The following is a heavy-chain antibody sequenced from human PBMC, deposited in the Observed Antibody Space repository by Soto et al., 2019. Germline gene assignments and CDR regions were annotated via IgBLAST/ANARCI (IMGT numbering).Heavy chain of an antibody. CDR3: ARDHRFLEWLPHYYYYYGMDV. D-gene: IGHD3-3*01. J-gene: IGHJ6*02. CDR1: GFTFSSYS. V-gene: IGHV3-21*01. CDR2: ISSSSSYI. Sequence: GFTFSSYSMNWVRQAPGKGLEWVSSISSSSSYIYYADSVKGRFTISRDNAKNSLYLQMNSLRAEDTAVYYCARDHRFLEWLPHYYYYYGMDVWGQGTTVTVSS.